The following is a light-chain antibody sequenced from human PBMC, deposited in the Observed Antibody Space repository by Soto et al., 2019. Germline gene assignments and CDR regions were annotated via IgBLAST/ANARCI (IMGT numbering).Light chain of an antibody. Sequence: EVVLTQSPATLSVSPGAGATLSCRASQSVGGNLAWYQQKPGQTPRVLIYGASTRAIGIPGRFSGSGSGTDFTLIISSLEPEDFAFYYCQQGNTWPWTFGQGTKVDIK. J-gene: IGKJ1*01. CDR1: QSVGGN. CDR2: GAS. CDR3: QQGNTWPWT. V-gene: IGKV3D-15*01.